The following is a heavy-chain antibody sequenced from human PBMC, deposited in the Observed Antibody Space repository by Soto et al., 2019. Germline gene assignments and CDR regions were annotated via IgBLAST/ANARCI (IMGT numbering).Heavy chain of an antibody. Sequence: QVQLQESGPGLVKPSGTLSLTCAVSGGSISSSNWWSWVRQPPGKGLEWIGEIYHSGSTNYNPSLKSRVTISVDKSKNQCSLKLSSVTAADTAVYYCARVAVSVVAATLGAFDIWGQGTMVTVSS. D-gene: IGHD2-15*01. CDR3: ARVAVSVVAATLGAFDI. CDR1: GGSISSSNW. J-gene: IGHJ3*02. V-gene: IGHV4-4*02. CDR2: IYHSGST.